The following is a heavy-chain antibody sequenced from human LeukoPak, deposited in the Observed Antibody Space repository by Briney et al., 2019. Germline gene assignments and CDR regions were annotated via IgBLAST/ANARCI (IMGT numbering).Heavy chain of an antibody. J-gene: IGHJ6*02. V-gene: IGHV3-7*01. Sequence: GGSLRLSCAASGFTFSSYWMSWVRQAPGKGLEWVANMNRDGSEKNYVDSIKGRFTISRDNAANSLYLQMNSLRVEDTAVYYCARDGGIIRFGGRDVWGQGTTVIVS. CDR1: GFTFSSYW. CDR3: ARDGGIIRFGGRDV. CDR2: MNRDGSEK. D-gene: IGHD3-16*01.